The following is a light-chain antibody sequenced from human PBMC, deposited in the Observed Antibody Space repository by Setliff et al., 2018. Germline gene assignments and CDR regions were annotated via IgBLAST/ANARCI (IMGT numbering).Light chain of an antibody. CDR2: GNF. CDR1: SDNIGRNA. J-gene: IGLJ1*01. CDR3: STWDYSLRTHV. V-gene: IGLV1-44*01. Sequence: QSALTQEASVSGTVGQKVTLSCTGESDNIGRNAVGWYQQSSHGAPKTVMPGNFLPSGIPDRFSGSKSGTTASLTISGLQLEDEADYYCSTWDYSLRTHVFGTGTKVTVL.